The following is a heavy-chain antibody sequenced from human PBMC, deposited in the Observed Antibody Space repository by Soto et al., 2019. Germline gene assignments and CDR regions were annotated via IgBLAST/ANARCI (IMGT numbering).Heavy chain of an antibody. Sequence: EEQLLESGGGLVQPGGSLRLSCAASGFTFSSYAMGWVRQAPGKGLDWASAISGSGATTYYAGSVKGRFTISRDNSKNMLYLQMNSLRAEDTAVYYCAKTPHPRILGATYWFDPWGQGTLVTVSS. J-gene: IGHJ5*02. CDR2: ISGSGATT. CDR3: AKTPHPRILGATYWFDP. V-gene: IGHV3-23*01. D-gene: IGHD1-26*01. CDR1: GFTFSSYA.